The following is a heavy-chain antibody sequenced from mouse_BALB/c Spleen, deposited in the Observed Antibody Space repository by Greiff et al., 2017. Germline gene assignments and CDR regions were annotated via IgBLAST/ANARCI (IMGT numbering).Heavy chain of an antibody. CDR2: IDPANGNT. D-gene: IGHD6-1*01. CDR3: APLPWCAY. CDR1: GFNIKDTY. V-gene: IGHV14-3*02. Sequence: EVQLQQSGAELVKPGASVKLSCTASGFNIKDTYMHWVKQRPEQGLEWIGRIDPANGNTKYDPKFQGKATITADTSSNTAYLQLSSLTSEDTAVYYCAPLPWCAYWGQGTLVTVSA. J-gene: IGHJ3*01.